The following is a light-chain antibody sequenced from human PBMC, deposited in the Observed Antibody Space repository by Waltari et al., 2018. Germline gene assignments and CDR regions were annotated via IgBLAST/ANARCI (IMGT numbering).Light chain of an antibody. Sequence: EIVLTQSPATLSLSPGERATLSCRASQSVSSYLAWYQQKPGQAPRLLIYDASNRATGIPARFSARGSRTDFTLTLSSLEPEDFAVYYCQQRSSWPYTFGQGTKLEIK. V-gene: IGKV3-11*01. CDR3: QQRSSWPYT. CDR1: QSVSSY. J-gene: IGKJ2*01. CDR2: DAS.